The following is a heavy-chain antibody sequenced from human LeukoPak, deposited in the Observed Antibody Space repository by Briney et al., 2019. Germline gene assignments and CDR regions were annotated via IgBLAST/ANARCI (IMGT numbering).Heavy chain of an antibody. V-gene: IGHV3-13*04. Sequence: GGSLRLSCAASGFTFSRFDMHWVRQATGKGLEWTSSIGTVGDTYYIGSVKGRFTISRENAKSSLYLQMNSLRAGDTAVYYCVRGGEIGFDSWGQGTLVTVSS. D-gene: IGHD3-16*01. J-gene: IGHJ5*01. CDR1: GFTFSRFD. CDR3: VRGGEIGFDS. CDR2: IGTVGDT.